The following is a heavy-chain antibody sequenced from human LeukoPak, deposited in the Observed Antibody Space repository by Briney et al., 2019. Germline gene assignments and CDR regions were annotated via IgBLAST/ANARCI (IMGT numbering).Heavy chain of an antibody. CDR2: IHTDGSST. CDR3: ARDLSAVHYDYIWGSYPYGMDV. D-gene: IGHD3-16*02. J-gene: IGHJ6*02. CDR1: GFTFSSYW. V-gene: IGHV3-74*01. Sequence: PGGSLRLSCAASGFTFSSYWMHWVRQAPGKGLVWVSRIHTDGSSTSYADSVKGRFTISRDNAKNTLYLQMNSLRAEDTAVYYCARDLSAVHYDYIWGSYPYGMDVWGQGTTVTVSS.